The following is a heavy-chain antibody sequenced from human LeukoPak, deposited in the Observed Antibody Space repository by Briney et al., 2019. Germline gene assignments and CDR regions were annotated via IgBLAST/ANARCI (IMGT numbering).Heavy chain of an antibody. D-gene: IGHD3-9*01. CDR3: ARVDRLDGFDI. CDR1: GGSISSHY. V-gene: IGHV4-59*11. CDR2: IYYSGST. Sequence: SETLSLTCTVSGGSISSHYWSWIRQPPGKGLEWIGYIYYSGSTSYNPSLKSRVTISVDTSKNQFSLKLSSVTAADTAVYYCARVDRLDGFDIWGQGTMVTVS. J-gene: IGHJ3*02.